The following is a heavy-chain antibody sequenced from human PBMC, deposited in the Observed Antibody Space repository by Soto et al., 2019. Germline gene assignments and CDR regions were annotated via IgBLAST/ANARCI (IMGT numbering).Heavy chain of an antibody. D-gene: IGHD3-22*01. CDR3: ARRIGDNWHDISAFYDY. V-gene: IGHV3-74*01. CDR2: INFDGSTA. Sequence: GGSLRLSCEASGFTFGNHWMHWVRQAPGKGLVWVSSINFDGSTASYTDSVKGRFTISRDNAKNTLYMQMNSLRAEDTAVYFCARRIGDNWHDISAFYDYCGQGSLVTVSS. J-gene: IGHJ4*02. CDR1: GFTFGNHW.